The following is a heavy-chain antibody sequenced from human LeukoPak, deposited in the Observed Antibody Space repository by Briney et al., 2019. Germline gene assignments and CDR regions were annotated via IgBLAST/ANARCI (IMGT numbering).Heavy chain of an antibody. CDR2: IYYSGST. J-gene: IGHJ4*02. V-gene: IGHV4-31*03. D-gene: IGHD3-3*01. CDR1: GGSISSGGYY. CDR3: ARVAIFGVVRPLPYYFDY. Sequence: PSQTLSLTCTVSGGSISSGGYYWSWIRQHPGKGLEWIGYIYYSGSTYYNPSLKSRVTISVDTSKNQFSLKLSSVTAADTAVYYCARVAIFGVVRPLPYYFDYWGQGTLVTVSS.